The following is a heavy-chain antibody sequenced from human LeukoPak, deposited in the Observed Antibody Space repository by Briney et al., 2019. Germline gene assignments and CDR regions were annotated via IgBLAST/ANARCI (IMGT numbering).Heavy chain of an antibody. CDR1: GFTFNDYA. CDR3: AKELWYAAYYFDF. D-gene: IGHD3-10*01. CDR2: ISWNSGNI. Sequence: GGSLRLSCAASGFTFNDYAMHWVRQAPGKGLEWVSGISWNSGNIGYADSVKGRFTISRDNAKNSLYLQMNSLRTEDTALYYCAKELWYAAYYFDFWGQGTLVTVSS. J-gene: IGHJ4*02. V-gene: IGHV3-9*01.